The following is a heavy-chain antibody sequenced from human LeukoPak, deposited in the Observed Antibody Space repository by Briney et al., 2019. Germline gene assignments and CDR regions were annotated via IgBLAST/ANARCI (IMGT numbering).Heavy chain of an antibody. CDR1: GFTFSSYW. CDR3: ARDTTDCDFWSGYGPSPYYYGMDV. V-gene: IGHV3-7*01. CDR2: IKQDGSEK. J-gene: IGHJ6*02. D-gene: IGHD3-3*01. Sequence: GGSLRLSCAASGFTFSSYWMSWVRQAPGKGLEWVANIKQDGSEKYYVGSVKGRFTISRDNAKNSLYLQMNSLRAEDTAVYYCARDTTDCDFWSGYGPSPYYYGMDVWGQGTTVTVSS.